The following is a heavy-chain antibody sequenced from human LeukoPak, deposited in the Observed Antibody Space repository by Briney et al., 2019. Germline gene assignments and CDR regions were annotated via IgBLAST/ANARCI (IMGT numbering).Heavy chain of an antibody. J-gene: IGHJ6*02. CDR2: IGSGGEP. CDR3: ARVRYSYGMDV. V-gene: IGHV3-13*05. CDR1: GFTLSSYD. Sequence: GGSLRLSCAASGFTLSSYDMHWVRHATGKGLEWVSAIGSGGEPYYPGSVKGRFTISRENAKNSLYLQMNSLRAGDTAVYYCARVRYSYGMDVWGQGTTVTVSS.